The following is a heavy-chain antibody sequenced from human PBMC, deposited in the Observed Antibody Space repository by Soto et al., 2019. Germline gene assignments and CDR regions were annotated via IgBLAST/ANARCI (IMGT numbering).Heavy chain of an antibody. D-gene: IGHD2-2*03. CDR1: GGTFSSYA. Sequence: GASVKVSCKASGGTFSSYAISWVRQAPGQGLEWMGGIIPILGTANYAQKFQGRVTITADESTRTAYMELSSLRSEDTAMYYCAREVHGYCSSTSCPLVHAFDIWGQGTMVTVSS. J-gene: IGHJ3*02. CDR3: AREVHGYCSSTSCPLVHAFDI. V-gene: IGHV1-69*13. CDR2: IIPILGTA.